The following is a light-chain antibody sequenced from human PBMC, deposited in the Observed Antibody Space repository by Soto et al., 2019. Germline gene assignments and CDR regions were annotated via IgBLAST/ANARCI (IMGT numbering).Light chain of an antibody. CDR3: QQYSGYTYT. Sequence: DIQMTQSPSALSASVGDRVSITCRASQSIDSWLAWYQQKPGKAPKLLIYKASNLQSGVPSKFSGSGFGTEFTLTISSLQPDDFATYYCQQYSGYTYTFGQGTKLEIK. V-gene: IGKV1-5*03. CDR2: KAS. J-gene: IGKJ2*01. CDR1: QSIDSW.